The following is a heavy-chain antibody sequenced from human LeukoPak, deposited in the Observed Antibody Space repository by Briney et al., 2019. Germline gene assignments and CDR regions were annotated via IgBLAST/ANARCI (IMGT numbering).Heavy chain of an antibody. V-gene: IGHV1-2*02. J-gene: IGHJ4*02. CDR3: ARVLDYDSSGDY. Sequence: ASVTVSCKASGYTFTGYYMHWVRQAPGQGLEWMGWINPNSGGTNYAQKFQGRVTMTRDTSISTAYMELSRLRSDDTAVYYCARVLDYDSSGDYWGQGTLVTVSS. CDR1: GYTFTGYY. D-gene: IGHD3-22*01. CDR2: INPNSGGT.